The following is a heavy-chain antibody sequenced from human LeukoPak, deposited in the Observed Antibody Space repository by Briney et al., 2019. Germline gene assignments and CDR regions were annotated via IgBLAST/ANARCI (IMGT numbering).Heavy chain of an antibody. CDR1: GFTFSDYY. J-gene: IGHJ4*02. CDR2: ISSSSSYT. D-gene: IGHD3-9*01. V-gene: IGHV3-11*06. Sequence: RAGGSQRLSCAASGFTFSDYYMSWIRQAPGKGLEWVSYISSSSSYTNYADSVKGRFTISRDNAKNSLYLQMNSLRAEDTAVYYCARGPPTYDILTGYIDYWGQGTLVTVSS. CDR3: ARGPPTYDILTGYIDY.